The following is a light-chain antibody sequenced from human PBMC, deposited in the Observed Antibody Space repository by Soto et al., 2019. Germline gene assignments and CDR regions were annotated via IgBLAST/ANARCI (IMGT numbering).Light chain of an antibody. J-gene: IGLJ1*01. CDR1: RSEDGNYNT. Sequence: QSALTQPVSASGSLQQSLTVYCTGSRSEDGNYNTVFWYQQYSGKARKVMIYEVSSRPTGHPSRCTGSKPGNTASVTISGLQAEDDADYYACSYAGSSTDVSGTGTKIT. V-gene: IGLV2-23*02. CDR3: CSYAGSSTDV. CDR2: EVS.